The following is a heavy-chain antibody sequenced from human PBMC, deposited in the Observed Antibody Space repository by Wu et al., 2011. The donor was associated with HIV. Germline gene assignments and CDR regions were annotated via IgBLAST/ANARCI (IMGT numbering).Heavy chain of an antibody. J-gene: IGHJ3*01. Sequence: QAQLVQSGAEVKKPGASVKVSCKASGYTFTSYGISWVRQAPGQGLEWIAWISTYNGKTNYAQKVQGRVTMTTDASTSTVYMDLGSLRSDDSAVYYCARDLTHSGHDAYDLWGQGTVVTVSS. CDR3: ARDLTHSGHDAYDL. CDR1: GYTFTSYG. D-gene: IGHD6-25*01. CDR2: ISTYNGKT. V-gene: IGHV1-18*01.